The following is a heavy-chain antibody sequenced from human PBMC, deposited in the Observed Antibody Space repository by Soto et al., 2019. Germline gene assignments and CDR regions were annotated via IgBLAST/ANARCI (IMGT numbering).Heavy chain of an antibody. D-gene: IGHD5-12*01. CDR2: ISSSGRTI. CDR1: RFIFSDYY. Sequence: QVQLVESGGGLVKPGGSLRLSCAASRFIFSDYYMSWIRQAPGKGLEWVSFISSSGRTIYYADSVKGRFTISRDNAKNSLYLQMNSLRAEDTAVYYCARGRATTTTLFDYWGQGTLVTVSS. J-gene: IGHJ4*02. CDR3: ARGRATTTTLFDY. V-gene: IGHV3-11*01.